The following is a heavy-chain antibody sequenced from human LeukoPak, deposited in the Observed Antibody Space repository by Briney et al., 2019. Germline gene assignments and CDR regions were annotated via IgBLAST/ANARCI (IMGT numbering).Heavy chain of an antibody. CDR1: GGTFNTYT. Sequence: SVKVSCKASGGTFNTYTISWVRQAPGQGLEWMGGVIPIFGTTKYAQKFQGRVTITADEPTTTAYMELSSLTSEDTAVYYCARGLQGMATIVDAFGIWGQGTKVTVSS. D-gene: IGHD5-24*01. V-gene: IGHV1-69*13. J-gene: IGHJ3*02. CDR3: ARGLQGMATIVDAFGI. CDR2: VIPIFGTT.